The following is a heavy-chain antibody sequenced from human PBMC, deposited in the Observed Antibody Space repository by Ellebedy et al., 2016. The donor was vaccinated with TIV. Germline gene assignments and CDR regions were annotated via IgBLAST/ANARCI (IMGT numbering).Heavy chain of an antibody. Sequence: PGGSLRLSCAVSGFTFDAYAIHWVRQAPGEGLEWVSGISWDSRTIGYADSVKGRFTVSRDNAKKTIYLEMDSLRLEDTAVYHCVKDGRASGYFFDNWGQGTPVTVSS. J-gene: IGHJ4*02. CDR2: ISWDSRTI. V-gene: IGHV3-9*01. CDR3: VKDGRASGYFFDN. CDR1: GFTFDAYA. D-gene: IGHD3-9*01.